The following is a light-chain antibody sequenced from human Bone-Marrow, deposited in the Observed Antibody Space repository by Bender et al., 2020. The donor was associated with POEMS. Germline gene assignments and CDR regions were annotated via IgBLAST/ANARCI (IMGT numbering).Light chain of an antibody. Sequence: SYVLTQPPSVSVAPGETAKITCGGDDIGSKSVHWYQQKPGQAPVVVIFYDRDRPSGIPARFSGSNSGNAATLTISGVEAGDEADYYCQLWEPYVFGPGTKVTVL. CDR1: DIGSKS. CDR3: QLWEPYV. CDR2: YDR. J-gene: IGLJ1*01. V-gene: IGLV3-21*01.